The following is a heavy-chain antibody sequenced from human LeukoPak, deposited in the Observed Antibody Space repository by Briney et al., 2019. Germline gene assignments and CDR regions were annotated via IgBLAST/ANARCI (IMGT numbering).Heavy chain of an antibody. J-gene: IGHJ4*02. V-gene: IGHV4-59*01. CDR2: IYYSGST. CDR3: ARTVVNSHGLGGTYNFDY. D-gene: IGHD1-7*01. CDR1: GGSISSYY. Sequence: SETLSLTCTVSGGSISSYYWSWIRQPPVKGLEWIGYIYYSGSTNYNPSLRSRVIISADTSKNQFSLKLSSVTAADTAVYYCARTVVNSHGLGGTYNFDYWGQGTLVTVSS.